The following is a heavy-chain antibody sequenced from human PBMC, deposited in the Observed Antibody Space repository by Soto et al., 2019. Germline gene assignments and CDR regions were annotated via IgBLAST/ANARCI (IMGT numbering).Heavy chain of an antibody. CDR2: IYSGGST. J-gene: IGHJ3*02. CDR1: GFTVSSNY. CDR3: ARAKGRSYYYDSSGYYYDPPPDAFDI. D-gene: IGHD3-22*01. V-gene: IGHV3-53*01. Sequence: GGSLRLSCAASGFTVSSNYMSWVRQAPGKGLEWVSVIYSGGSTYYADSVKGRFTISRDNSKNTLYFQMNSLRAEDTAVYYCARAKGRSYYYDSSGYYYDPPPDAFDIWGQGTMVTVSS.